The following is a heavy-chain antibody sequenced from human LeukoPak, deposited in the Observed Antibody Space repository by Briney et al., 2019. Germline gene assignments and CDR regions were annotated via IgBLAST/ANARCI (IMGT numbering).Heavy chain of an antibody. CDR3: ARDPRDIKGYDRGVY. D-gene: IGHD5-12*01. CDR2: ISYDGSNK. J-gene: IGHJ4*02. Sequence: GGSLRLSCAASGFTFSSYAMHWVRQAPGKGLEWVAVISYDGSNKYYADSVKGRFTISRDNSKNTLYLQMNSLRAEDTAVYYCARDPRDIKGYDRGVYWGQGTLVTISS. CDR1: GFTFSSYA. V-gene: IGHV3-30-3*01.